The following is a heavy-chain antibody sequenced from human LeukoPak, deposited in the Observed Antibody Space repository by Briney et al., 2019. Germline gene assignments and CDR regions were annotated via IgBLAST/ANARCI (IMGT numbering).Heavy chain of an antibody. CDR3: AKDGTWFGELLTLSYFDY. CDR1: GFTSSSYG. V-gene: IGHV3-33*06. CDR2: IWYDGSNK. Sequence: GGSLRLSCAASGFTSSSYGMHWVRQAPGKGLEWVAVIWYDGSNKYYADSVKGRFTISRDNSKNTLYLQMNSLRAEDTAVYYCAKDGTWFGELLTLSYFDYWGQGTLVTVS. D-gene: IGHD3-10*01. J-gene: IGHJ4*02.